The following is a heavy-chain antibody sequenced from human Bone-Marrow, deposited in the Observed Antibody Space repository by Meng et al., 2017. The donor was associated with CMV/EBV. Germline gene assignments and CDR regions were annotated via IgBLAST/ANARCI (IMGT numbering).Heavy chain of an antibody. CDR2: INPNSGGT. J-gene: IGHJ6*02. CDR3: ARELHGDGMDV. CDR1: GYTFTGYY. Sequence: ASVKVSCKASGYTFTGYYMHWVRQAPGQGLEWMGWINPNSGGTNYAQKFQGRVTMTRNTSISTAYMELSSLRSEDTAVYYCARELHGDGMDVWGQGTTVTVSS. V-gene: IGHV1-2*02. D-gene: IGHD2-15*01.